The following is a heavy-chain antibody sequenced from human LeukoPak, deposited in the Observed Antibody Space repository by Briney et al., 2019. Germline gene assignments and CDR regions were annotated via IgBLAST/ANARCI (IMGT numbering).Heavy chain of an antibody. J-gene: IGHJ6*02. CDR3: ARSGYDFDPYFYYGMDV. CDR1: GGTFSSYA. Sequence: SVKVSCKASGGTFSSYAISWVRQAPGQGLEWMGRIIPILGTANYAQKFQGRVTITADKSTSTAYMELSSLRSEDTAVYYCARSGYDFDPYFYYGMDVWGQGTTVTVSS. CDR2: IIPILGTA. V-gene: IGHV1-69*04. D-gene: IGHD5-12*01.